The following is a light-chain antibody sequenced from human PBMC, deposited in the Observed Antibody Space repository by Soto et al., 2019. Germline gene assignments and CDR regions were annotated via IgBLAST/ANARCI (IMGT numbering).Light chain of an antibody. J-gene: IGKJ1*01. Sequence: DIQMTQSPSTLSASVGDRVTLTCRASQSIGSWLAWYQQKPGKAPKLLIYKSSSLESGVPLRFSGSGSGTEFTLTISSLQPDDFATFYCQQYNSYSTFGQGTKVAIK. V-gene: IGKV1-5*03. CDR3: QQYNSYST. CDR2: KSS. CDR1: QSIGSW.